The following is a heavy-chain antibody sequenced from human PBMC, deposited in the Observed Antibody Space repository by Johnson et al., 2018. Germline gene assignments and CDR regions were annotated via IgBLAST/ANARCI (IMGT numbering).Heavy chain of an antibody. CDR3: ARALAVAGNGGDAFDI. CDR1: GFTFSSYD. J-gene: IGHJ3*02. V-gene: IGHV3-13*01. D-gene: IGHD6-19*01. CDR2: IGTAGDT. Sequence: VQLVESGGGLVQPGGSLRLSCAASGFTFSSYDMHWVRPATGKGLEWVSAIGTAGDTYYPGPVKGRFTISRENAKNSLYLQMNSLRAGDTAVYYWARALAVAGNGGDAFDIWGQGTMVTVSS.